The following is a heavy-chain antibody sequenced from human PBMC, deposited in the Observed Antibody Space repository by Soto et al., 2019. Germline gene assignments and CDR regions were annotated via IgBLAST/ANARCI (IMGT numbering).Heavy chain of an antibody. J-gene: IGHJ4*02. CDR1: GFNFSSFG. CDR2: MSYDGSSK. CDR3: AKDRGWSSADLEY. D-gene: IGHD6-19*01. Sequence: PGGSLRLSCAASGFNFSSFGMHWVRQAPGKGLEWVALMSYDGSSKYYQDSLKGRFTISRDKSKNTLYLQMSSLRVEDTAVYYCAKDRGWSSADLEYWGQGTLGTVS. V-gene: IGHV3-30*18.